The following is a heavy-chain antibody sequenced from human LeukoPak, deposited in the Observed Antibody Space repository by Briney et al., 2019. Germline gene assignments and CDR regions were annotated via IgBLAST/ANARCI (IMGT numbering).Heavy chain of an antibody. V-gene: IGHV1-69*04. CDR3: AREAITMVRGVIIRYYYGMDV. J-gene: IGHJ6*02. CDR1: GGTFSSYA. Sequence: SVKVSCKASGGTFSSYAISWVRQAPGQGLEWMGRIIPILGIANYAQKFQGRVTITADKSTSTAYMELSSLRSEDTAVYYCAREAITMVRGVIIRYYYGMDVWGQGTTVPVSS. CDR2: IIPILGIA. D-gene: IGHD3-10*01.